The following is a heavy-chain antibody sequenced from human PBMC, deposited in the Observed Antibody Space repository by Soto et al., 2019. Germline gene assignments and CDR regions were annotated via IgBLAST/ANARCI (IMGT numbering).Heavy chain of an antibody. D-gene: IGHD6-19*01. V-gene: IGHV4-4*07. J-gene: IGHJ5*02. CDR2: VHTSGST. Sequence: PSETLSLTCTVSGDSISSYFWSWIRQPAGKGLEWIGRVHTSGSTTYNPSLKSRGTMSVDTSKSQFSLKLTSVTAADTAVYYCERQNAVASTAFLDPWGQGTRVTVS. CDR1: GDSISSYF. CDR3: ERQNAVASTAFLDP.